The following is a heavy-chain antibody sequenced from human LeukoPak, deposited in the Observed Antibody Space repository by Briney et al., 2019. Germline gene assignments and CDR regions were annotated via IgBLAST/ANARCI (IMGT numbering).Heavy chain of an antibody. J-gene: IGHJ3*02. Sequence: GGSLRLSCAASGFTFSSYSINLVRQAPGKGREWVSSIDSSSSYIYYADSVKGRFTISRDNAKNSLFLQMNSLRVEDTAVYYCARPGITGTMGYGAFDIWGQGTRVTVSS. V-gene: IGHV3-21*01. CDR2: IDSSSSYI. CDR3: ARPGITGTMGYGAFDI. D-gene: IGHD1-7*01. CDR1: GFTFSSYS.